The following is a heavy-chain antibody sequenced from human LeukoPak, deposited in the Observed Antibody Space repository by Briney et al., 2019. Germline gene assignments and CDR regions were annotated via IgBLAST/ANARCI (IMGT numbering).Heavy chain of an antibody. CDR2: INPNSGGT. V-gene: IGHV1-2*02. J-gene: IGHJ4*02. CDR3: ARVPVGYCSSTSCYLSD. D-gene: IGHD2-2*01. CDR1: GYTFTGYY. Sequence: GASVKVSCKASGYTFTGYYMHWVRQAPGQGLEWMGWINPNSGGTNYAQKFQGRVTMTRDTSISTAYMELSRLRSDDTAVYYCARVPVGYCSSTSCYLSDWGQGTLVTVSS.